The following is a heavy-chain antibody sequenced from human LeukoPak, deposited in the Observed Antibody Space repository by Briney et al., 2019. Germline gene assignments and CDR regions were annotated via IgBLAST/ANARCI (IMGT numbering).Heavy chain of an antibody. Sequence: HSGGSLRLSCAASGFTFSSYVMHWVRQAPGKGLEWVAVIWNDGSNKYFADSVKGRFTISRDSSKNTLYLQMNSLRAEDTAVYYCASATGDNDAFDIWGQGTMVTVSS. D-gene: IGHD7-27*01. CDR1: GFTFSSYV. CDR2: IWNDGSNK. J-gene: IGHJ3*02. CDR3: ASATGDNDAFDI. V-gene: IGHV3-33*01.